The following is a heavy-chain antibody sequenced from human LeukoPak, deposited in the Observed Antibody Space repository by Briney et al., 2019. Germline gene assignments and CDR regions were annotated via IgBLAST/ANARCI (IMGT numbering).Heavy chain of an antibody. Sequence: SETLSLTCTVSGGSISSYYWSWIRQPPGKGLEWIGYIHTTGSTNYNPSLKSRVTISVDTSKNQFSLKPSSVTAADTAVYYCATLRSGYYPDYWGQGTLVTVSS. CDR1: GGSISSYY. CDR2: IHTTGST. V-gene: IGHV4-4*09. D-gene: IGHD3-3*01. J-gene: IGHJ4*02. CDR3: ATLRSGYYPDY.